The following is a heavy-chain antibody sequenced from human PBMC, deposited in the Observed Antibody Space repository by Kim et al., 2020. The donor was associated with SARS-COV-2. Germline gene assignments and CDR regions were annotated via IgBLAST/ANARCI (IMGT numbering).Heavy chain of an antibody. V-gene: IGHV3-33*05. D-gene: IGHD3-10*01. CDR3: AREDGSGSYGFDP. J-gene: IGHJ5*02. CDR2: ISYDGSNK. CDR1: GFTFSSYG. Sequence: GGSLRLSCAASGFTFSSYGMHWVRQAPGKGLEWVAAISYDGSNKYYADSVKGRFTISRDNSKNTLYLQMNSLRAEDTAVYYCAREDGSGSYGFDPWGQGTLVTVSS.